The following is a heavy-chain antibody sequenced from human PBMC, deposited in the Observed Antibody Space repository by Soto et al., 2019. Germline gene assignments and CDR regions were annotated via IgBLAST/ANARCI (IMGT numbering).Heavy chain of an antibody. CDR3: ASPPYGDYGVSYYYYGMDV. CDR1: GGTFSSYA. D-gene: IGHD4-17*01. Sequence: QVQLVQSGAEAKKPGSSVKVSCKASGGTFSSYAISWVRQAPGQGLEWMGGIIPIFGTADYAQKFQGRVTITADESTNTAYMELSSLRSEDTAVYYCASPPYGDYGVSYYYYGMDVWGQGTTVTVSS. V-gene: IGHV1-69*12. J-gene: IGHJ6*02. CDR2: IIPIFGTA.